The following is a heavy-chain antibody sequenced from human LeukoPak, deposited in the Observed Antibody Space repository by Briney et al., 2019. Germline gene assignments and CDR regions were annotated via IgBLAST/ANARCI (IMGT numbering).Heavy chain of an antibody. J-gene: IGHJ4*02. CDR2: INTYNDDT. CDR3: ARDLTFGEVFFS. V-gene: IGHV1-18*01. D-gene: IGHD3-16*01. CDR1: GYTFTNYG. Sequence: SVKVSCTAFGYTFTNYGINWARQAPGQGPGWMGWINTYNDDTKYAQKFQGRVTMTTDPSTSTAYMELSSLKPDDTAVYYCARDLTFGEVFFSWGQGTLVTVSS.